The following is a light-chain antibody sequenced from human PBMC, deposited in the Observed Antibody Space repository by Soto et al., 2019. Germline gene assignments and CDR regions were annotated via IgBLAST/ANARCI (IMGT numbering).Light chain of an antibody. CDR3: CSYTTSNTRQIV. V-gene: IGLV2-14*01. Sequence: QSALTQAAPVSGSPGQSITISCPGNSSDVGGYNYVSWYQQHPGKAPKFMIYDVSNRPSGVSNRFSGSKSGNTASLTISGLQAEDEADYYCCSYTTSNTRQIVFGTGTKVTVL. J-gene: IGLJ1*01. CDR2: DVS. CDR1: SSDVGGYNY.